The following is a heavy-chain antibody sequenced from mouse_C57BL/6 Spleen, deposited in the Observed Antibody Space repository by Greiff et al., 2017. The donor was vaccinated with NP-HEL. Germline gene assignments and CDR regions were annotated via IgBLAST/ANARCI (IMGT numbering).Heavy chain of an antibody. J-gene: IGHJ4*01. CDR2: IWTGGGT. CDR1: GFSLTSYA. V-gene: IGHV2-9-1*01. D-gene: IGHD2-4*01. CDR3: ARKLYYDYGDAMDY. Sequence: QVQLQQSGPGLVAPSQSLSITCTVSGFSLTSYAISWVRQPPGKGLEWLGVIWTGGGTNYNSALKSRLSISKDNSKSQVFLKMNSLQTDDTARYYCARKLYYDYGDAMDYWGQGTSVTVSS.